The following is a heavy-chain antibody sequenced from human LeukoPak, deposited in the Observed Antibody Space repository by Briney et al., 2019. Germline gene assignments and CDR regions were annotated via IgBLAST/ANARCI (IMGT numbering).Heavy chain of an antibody. CDR2: TYYRSKWYN. D-gene: IGHD5-12*01. J-gene: IGHJ5*02. Sequence: SQTLSLTCAISGDSVSSNSAAWNWIRQSPSRGLEWLGGTYYRSKWYNDYAASVKSRITINPDTSKNQFSLQLNSVTPEDTAVYYCARDLNSGYDWDYWFDPWGQGTLVTVSS. CDR1: GDSVSSNSAA. CDR3: ARDLNSGYDWDYWFDP. V-gene: IGHV6-1*01.